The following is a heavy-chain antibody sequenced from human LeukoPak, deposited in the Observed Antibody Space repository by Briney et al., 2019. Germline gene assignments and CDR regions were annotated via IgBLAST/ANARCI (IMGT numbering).Heavy chain of an antibody. V-gene: IGHV3-23*01. J-gene: IGHJ5*01. CDR2: ISGSGGST. CDR3: ARDRGRTNYGDNNWFDS. CDR1: GFTFSSYA. D-gene: IGHD1-7*01. Sequence: GGSLRLSCAASGFTFSSYAMSWVRQAPGKGLEWVSAISGSGGSTYYADSVKGRFTISRDNSKNTLCLQMNSLRAEDTAVYYCARDRGRTNYGDNNWFDSWGQGTLVTVSS.